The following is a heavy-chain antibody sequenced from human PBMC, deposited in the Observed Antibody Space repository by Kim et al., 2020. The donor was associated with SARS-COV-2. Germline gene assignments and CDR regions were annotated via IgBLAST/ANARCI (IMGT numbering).Heavy chain of an antibody. Sequence: GESLKISCKGSGYSFTSYWISWVRQMPGKGLEWMGRIDPSDSYTNYSPSFQGHVTISADKSISTAYLQWSSLKASDTAMYYCASHPRGIAAAGTGLSDYWGQGTLVTVSS. CDR1: GYSFTSYW. V-gene: IGHV5-10-1*01. J-gene: IGHJ4*02. D-gene: IGHD6-13*01. CDR3: ASHPRGIAAAGTGLSDY. CDR2: IDPSDSYT.